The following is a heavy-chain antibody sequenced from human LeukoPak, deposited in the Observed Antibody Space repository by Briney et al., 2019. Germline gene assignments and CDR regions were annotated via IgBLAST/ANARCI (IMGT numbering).Heavy chain of an antibody. Sequence: SETLSLTCAVYGGSFSGYYWSWIRQPPGKGLEWIGEINHSGSTNYNPSLKSRVTISVETSKNQFSLKLSSVTAADTAVYYCARSPFGSITMIENWFDPWGQGTLVTVSS. V-gene: IGHV4-34*01. CDR1: GGSFSGYY. CDR3: ARSPFGSITMIENWFDP. D-gene: IGHD3-22*01. J-gene: IGHJ5*02. CDR2: INHSGST.